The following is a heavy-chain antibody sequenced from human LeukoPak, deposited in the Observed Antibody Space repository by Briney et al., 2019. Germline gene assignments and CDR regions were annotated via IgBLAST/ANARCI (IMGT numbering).Heavy chain of an antibody. Sequence: SETLSLTCAVYGGSLSGYYRSWIRQSPGKGLEWIGEINHSGSTNYNPSLKSRVTISVDTSKNQFSLKLSSVTAADTAVYYCARADDYVWGSYRCRALEFWGQGTLVTVSS. CDR1: GGSLSGYY. D-gene: IGHD3-16*02. CDR3: ARADDYVWGSYRCRALEF. CDR2: INHSGST. V-gene: IGHV4-34*01. J-gene: IGHJ4*02.